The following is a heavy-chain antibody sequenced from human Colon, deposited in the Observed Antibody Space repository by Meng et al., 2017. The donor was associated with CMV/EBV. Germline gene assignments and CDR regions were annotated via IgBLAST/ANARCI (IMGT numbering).Heavy chain of an antibody. V-gene: IGHV3-48*03. J-gene: IGHJ6*02. CDR2: ISGSGDSK. D-gene: IGHD2-15*01. CDR3: ARDSCSANRCHALDV. Sequence: GGSLRLSCVASGITFSTYDMHWVRQSPGKGLEWISYISGSGDSKYYADSVRGRFTISRDNAKNSLYLQMDSLTAEDTGVYFCARDSCSANRCHALDVWGQGTTVTVSS. CDR1: GITFSTYD.